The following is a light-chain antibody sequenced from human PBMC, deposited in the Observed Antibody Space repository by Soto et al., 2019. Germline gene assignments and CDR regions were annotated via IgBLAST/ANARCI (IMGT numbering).Light chain of an antibody. V-gene: IGKV3-15*01. CDR3: QQYRNWPPMYT. CDR1: ESISTN. Sequence: EGLMTQSPATLSVSPGERVTLSCRASESISTNLAWYQQKPGQAPRLLIYGASTRATGIPARFSGSGSGTEFALHISRLQSEDSAVYFCQQYRNWPPMYTFGQGTKLQIK. CDR2: GAS. J-gene: IGKJ2*01.